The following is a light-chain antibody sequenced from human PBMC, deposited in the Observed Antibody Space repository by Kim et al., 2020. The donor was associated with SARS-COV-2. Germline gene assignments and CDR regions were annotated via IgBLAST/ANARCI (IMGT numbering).Light chain of an antibody. V-gene: IGKV1-5*03. CDR2: KAS. Sequence: DIQMTQSPATLSASVRDRVTITCRASQSISSWLAWYQQKSGRAPKLLIYKASNLESGVPSRFSGSGSGTEFTLTISSLQPDDFATYYCHQYDSYPWTFGQGTKVDIK. CDR1: QSISSW. CDR3: HQYDSYPWT. J-gene: IGKJ1*01.